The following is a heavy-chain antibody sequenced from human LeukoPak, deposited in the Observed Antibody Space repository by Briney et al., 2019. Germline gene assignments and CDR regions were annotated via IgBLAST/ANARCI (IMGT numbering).Heavy chain of an antibody. CDR1: GYTFTGYY. J-gene: IGHJ3*02. V-gene: IGHV1-2*02. Sequence: ASVKVSCKASGYTFTGYYMHWVRQAPGQGLEWMGWINPNSGGTNYAQKFQGRVTMTRDTSISTAYMELSRLRSDDTAVYYCARGRIGPELWFGDDAFDIWGQGTMVTVSS. CDR2: INPNSGGT. D-gene: IGHD3-10*01. CDR3: ARGRIGPELWFGDDAFDI.